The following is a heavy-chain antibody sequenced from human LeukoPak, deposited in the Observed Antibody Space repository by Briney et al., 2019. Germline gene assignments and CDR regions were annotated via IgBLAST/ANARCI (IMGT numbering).Heavy chain of an antibody. D-gene: IGHD5-18*01. Sequence: SETLSLTCTVSGGSISSDSYYWSWIRQPAGKGLEWIGRIYTSGSTNYNPSLKSRVTISVDTSKNQFSLKLSSVTAADTAVYYCARAHERQLWSSGIDYWGQGTLVTVSS. CDR3: ARAHERQLWSSGIDY. CDR1: GGSISSDSYY. J-gene: IGHJ4*02. V-gene: IGHV4-61*02. CDR2: IYTSGST.